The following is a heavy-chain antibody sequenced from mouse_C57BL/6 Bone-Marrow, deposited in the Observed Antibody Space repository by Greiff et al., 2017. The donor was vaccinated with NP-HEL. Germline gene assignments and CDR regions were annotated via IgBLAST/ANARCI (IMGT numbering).Heavy chain of an antibody. D-gene: IGHD2-3*01. Sequence: VQLQQSGPGLVKPSQSLSLTCSVTGYSITSGYYWNWIRQFPGNKLEWMGYISYDGSNNYNPSLKNRISITRDTSKNQFFLKLNSVTTEDTATYYCARGYDGYYSFAYWGQGTLVTVSA. CDR2: ISYDGSN. J-gene: IGHJ3*01. CDR1: GYSITSGYY. CDR3: ARGYDGYYSFAY. V-gene: IGHV3-6*01.